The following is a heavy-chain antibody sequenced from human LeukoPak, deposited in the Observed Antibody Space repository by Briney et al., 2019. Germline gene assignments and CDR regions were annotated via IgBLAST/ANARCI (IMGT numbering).Heavy chain of an antibody. J-gene: IGHJ3*02. V-gene: IGHV3-7*03. D-gene: IGHD5-24*01. CDR1: GFTLRSYG. CDR3: AKDLSRDGYNYDAFDI. Sequence: GGTLRLSCAASGFTLRSYGMSWVRQAPGKGLEWVANIKQDGSEKYYVDSVKGRFTISRDNAKNSLYLQMNSLRAEDTALYYCAKDLSRDGYNYDAFDIWGQGTMVTVSS. CDR2: IKQDGSEK.